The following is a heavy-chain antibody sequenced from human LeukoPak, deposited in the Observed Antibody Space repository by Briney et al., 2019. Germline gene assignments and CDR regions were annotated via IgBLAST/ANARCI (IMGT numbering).Heavy chain of an antibody. D-gene: IGHD3-3*01. CDR3: AKHLRRRFFSRTLGFDP. Sequence: SETLSLTCTVSGYSISSGYFWGWIRQPPGKGLEWIAIIHSGESPYYSPSLESRVTMAIDTSKNQLSLKLNSVTAADTAVYYCAKHLRRRFFSRTLGFDPWGQGTLVTVSS. CDR2: IHSGESP. V-gene: IGHV4-38-2*02. J-gene: IGHJ5*02. CDR1: GYSISSGYF.